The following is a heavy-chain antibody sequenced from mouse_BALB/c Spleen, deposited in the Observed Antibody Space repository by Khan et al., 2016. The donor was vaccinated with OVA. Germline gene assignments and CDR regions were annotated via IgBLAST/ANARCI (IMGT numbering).Heavy chain of an antibody. Sequence: QVQLKQSGPGLVVPSQSLSITCTISGFSLTNYGVHWVRQPPGKGLEWLVVIWSDGSPTYNSALKSRLSISKDNSKSQVFLTINSLQTDDTAMYFCARQPYYHYNIMDYWGQGTSVTVSS. D-gene: IGHD2-10*01. CDR2: IWSDGSP. V-gene: IGHV2-6-1*01. CDR1: GFSLTNYG. J-gene: IGHJ4*01. CDR3: ARQPYYHYNIMDY.